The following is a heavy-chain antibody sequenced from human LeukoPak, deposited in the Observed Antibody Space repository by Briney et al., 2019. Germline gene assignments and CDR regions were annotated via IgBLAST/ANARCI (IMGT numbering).Heavy chain of an antibody. V-gene: IGHV3-23*01. CDR2: INGSGGST. J-gene: IGHJ4*02. Sequence: GGSLRLSCAASGFRFTSYARIWIRQVPGKGLEWVAGINGSGGSTYYSDPARPRFTSSRDTSDNTLHLNMRSLSTADTALHFCAKLGAYRVYSFIDFWGQGIPVTVSS. CDR3: AKLGAYRVYSFIDF. CDR1: GFRFTSYA. D-gene: IGHD3-16*01.